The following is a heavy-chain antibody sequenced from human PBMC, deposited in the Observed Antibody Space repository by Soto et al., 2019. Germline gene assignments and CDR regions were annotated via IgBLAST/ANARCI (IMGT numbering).Heavy chain of an antibody. Sequence: QVQLQESGPGLVKPSQTLSLTCTVSGGSISSGDYYWSWIRQPPGKGLEWIGYIYYSGSTYYNPSLKSRVTISVDTSKNQFSLKLSSVTAADTAVYYWARAVWVYGDSEDYWGQGTLVTVSS. CDR2: IYYSGST. D-gene: IGHD4-17*01. V-gene: IGHV4-30-4*01. CDR3: ARAVWVYGDSEDY. J-gene: IGHJ4*02. CDR1: GGSISSGDYY.